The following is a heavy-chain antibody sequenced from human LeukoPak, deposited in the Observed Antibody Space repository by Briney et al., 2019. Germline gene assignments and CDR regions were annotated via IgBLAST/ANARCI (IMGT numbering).Heavy chain of an antibody. V-gene: IGHV4-34*01. CDR3: AREVPAAINWFDP. Sequence: SETLSLTCAVYGGSFSGYYWSWIRQPPGKGLEWIGEINHSGSTNYNPSLKSRVTISVDTSKNQFTLRLSSVTAADTAVYYCAREVPAAINWFDPWGQGTRVTVSS. CDR2: INHSGST. J-gene: IGHJ5*02. D-gene: IGHD2-2*01. CDR1: GGSFSGYY.